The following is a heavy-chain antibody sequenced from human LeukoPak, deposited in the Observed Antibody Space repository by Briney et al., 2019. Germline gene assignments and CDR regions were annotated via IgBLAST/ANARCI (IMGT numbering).Heavy chain of an antibody. Sequence: SETLSLTCTVSGGTISRSSYHWGWIRQPPGEGLEWIGRIYSSGSTHYNPSLKSRVTISVDTSKNQFSLKLSSVTAADTATYYCARHLYHYSSSVHRIDYWGQGTLVTVSS. CDR3: ARHLYHYSSSVHRIDY. D-gene: IGHD3-22*01. CDR2: IYSSGST. J-gene: IGHJ4*02. V-gene: IGHV4-39*01. CDR1: GGTISRSSYH.